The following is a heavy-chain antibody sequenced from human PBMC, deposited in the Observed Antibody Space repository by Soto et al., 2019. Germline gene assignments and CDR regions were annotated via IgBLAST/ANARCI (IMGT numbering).Heavy chain of an antibody. J-gene: IGHJ5*02. D-gene: IGHD3-3*01. Sequence: PSETLSITCAVCGGSVNGYYWNWIRQPPGKGLEWIGEIKHTEGTHYNTSLKSRVTMSVDKSKNQFSLRLSAVAAADTALYYSATSITVFGLLIPPFDPWGQGTQVTVSS. CDR3: ATSITVFGLLIPPFDP. V-gene: IGHV4-34*01. CDR2: IKHTEGT. CDR1: GGSVNGYY.